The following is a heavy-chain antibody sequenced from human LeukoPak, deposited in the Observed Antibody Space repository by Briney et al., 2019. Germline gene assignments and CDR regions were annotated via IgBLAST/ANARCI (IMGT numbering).Heavy chain of an antibody. CDR3: AKDPRTTGTSLYYYYGMDV. V-gene: IGHV3-23*01. D-gene: IGHD1-7*01. CDR1: GFTFSSYA. Sequence: GGSLRLSCAASGFTFSSYAMSWVRQAPGKGLEWVSAISGSGGSTYYADSVKGRLTISRDNSKNTLYLQMNSLRAEDTAVYYCAKDPRTTGTSLYYYYGMDVWGQGTTVTVSS. CDR2: ISGSGGST. J-gene: IGHJ6*02.